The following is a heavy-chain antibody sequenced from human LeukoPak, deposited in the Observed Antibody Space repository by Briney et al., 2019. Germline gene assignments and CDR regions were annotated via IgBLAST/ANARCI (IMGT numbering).Heavy chain of an antibody. CDR1: DGSMSGYY. CDR3: ARHKSDYGDYHAH. CDR2: IYYSGST. V-gene: IGHV4-59*08. D-gene: IGHD4-17*01. Sequence: SETLSLTCTASDGSMSGYYWSWIRQPPGKGLEWIGYIYYSGSTNYNPSLKRRVTISEDRSMNQFSLKLSSVTAADTAVYYCARHKSDYGDYHAHWGQGTLVTVSS. J-gene: IGHJ4*02.